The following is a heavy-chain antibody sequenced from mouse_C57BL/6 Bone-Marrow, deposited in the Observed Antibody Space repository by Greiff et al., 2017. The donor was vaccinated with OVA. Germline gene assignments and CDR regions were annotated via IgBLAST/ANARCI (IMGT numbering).Heavy chain of an antibody. J-gene: IGHJ1*03. V-gene: IGHV1-69*01. Sequence: QVQLQQPGAELVMPGASVKLSCKASGYTFTSYWMHWVKQRPGQGLEWIGEIDPSDSYTNYNQKFKGKSTLTVDKSSSTAYMQLSSLTSEDSAVYSCAWDWYFDVWGTGTTVTVSS. CDR1: GYTFTSYW. D-gene: IGHD4-1*01. CDR3: AWDWYFDV. CDR2: IDPSDSYT.